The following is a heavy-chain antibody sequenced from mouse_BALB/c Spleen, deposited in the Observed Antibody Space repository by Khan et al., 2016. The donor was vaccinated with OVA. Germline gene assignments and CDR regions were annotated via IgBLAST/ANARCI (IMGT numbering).Heavy chain of an antibody. CDR1: GYTFSSYW. V-gene: IGHV1-9*01. D-gene: IGHD1-1*01. Sequence: QVRLQQSGAELMKPGASVKISCKATGYTFSSYWIEWVKQRPGHGLEWIGEILPGSGSNNYNEMFKGKATFTADTSSNTAYMQLSSLTSEDSAVDYGARGNYYGSSSWVGYWGQGTLVTVS. CDR3: ARGNYYGSSSWVGY. J-gene: IGHJ3*01. CDR2: ILPGSGSN.